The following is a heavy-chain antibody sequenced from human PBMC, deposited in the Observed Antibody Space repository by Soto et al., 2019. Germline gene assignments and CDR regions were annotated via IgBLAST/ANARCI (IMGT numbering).Heavy chain of an antibody. J-gene: IGHJ4*02. CDR1: GYSFASYW. D-gene: IGHD3-22*01. CDR3: ARTYYYDTSGYYYFDY. V-gene: IGHV5-51*01. CDR2: IYPGDSDS. Sequence: GESLKISCKGSGYSFASYWIGWVRQLPGKGLEWMGIIYPGDSDSRYSPSFQGQVTISAAKSISTAYLQWSSLRASDTAMYYCARTYYYDTSGYYYFDYWGQGTLVTVSS.